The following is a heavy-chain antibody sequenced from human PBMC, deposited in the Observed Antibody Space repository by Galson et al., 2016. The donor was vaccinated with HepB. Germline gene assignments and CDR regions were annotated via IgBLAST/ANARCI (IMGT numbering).Heavy chain of an antibody. J-gene: IGHJ4*02. Sequence: SLRLSCAASGFTFSNYAMHWVRQAPETGLEYVSAIGSDGTTTYYSDSFRGRFTISRDNSKSTLYLQMNSLRAEDTAVYYCARGGGRDSSGYTLDYWGQGTLVTVSS. CDR2: IGSDGTTT. CDR1: GFTFSNYA. V-gene: IGHV3-64*04. D-gene: IGHD3-22*01. CDR3: ARGGGRDSSGYTLDY.